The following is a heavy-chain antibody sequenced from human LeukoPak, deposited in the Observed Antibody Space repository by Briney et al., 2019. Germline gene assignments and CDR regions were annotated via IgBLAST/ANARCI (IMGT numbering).Heavy chain of an antibody. CDR3: ARDNLVVVPADNWFDP. J-gene: IGHJ5*02. D-gene: IGHD2-2*01. V-gene: IGHV4-4*07. Sequence: PSETLSLTCTVSGGSISSYYWSWIRQPAGKGLEWIGRIYTSGSTNYNPSLKSRVTMSVDTSKNQFSLKLISVTAADTAVYYCARDNLVVVPADNWFDPWGQGTLVTVSS. CDR1: GGSISSYY. CDR2: IYTSGST.